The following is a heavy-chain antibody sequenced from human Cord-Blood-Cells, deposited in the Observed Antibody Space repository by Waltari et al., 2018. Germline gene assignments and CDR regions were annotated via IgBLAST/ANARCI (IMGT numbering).Heavy chain of an antibody. J-gene: IGHJ5*02. CDR1: GYTFTGHY. CDR2: INPNSGGT. Sequence: QVQLVQPGAEVKKPAASVKVSCKASGYTFTGHYMPWVRQAPGQGLEWMEWINPNSGGTNYAQKFQGWVTMTRDTSISTAYMELSRLRSDDTAVYYCARAYSSSWYKVNWFDPWGQGTLVTVSS. D-gene: IGHD6-13*01. CDR3: ARAYSSSWYKVNWFDP. V-gene: IGHV1-2*04.